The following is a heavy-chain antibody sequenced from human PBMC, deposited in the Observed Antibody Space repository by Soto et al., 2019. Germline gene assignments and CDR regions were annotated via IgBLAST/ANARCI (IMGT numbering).Heavy chain of an antibody. J-gene: IGHJ6*02. Sequence: PGWSLRLSCAASGFTFSGSAMHWVRQASGKGLEWVGRIRSKANSYATAYAASVKGRFTISRDDSKNTEYLQMNSLKTEDTAVYYCTSTNSGNSGEYYYGMDVWGQGTTVTVS. V-gene: IGHV3-73*01. D-gene: IGHD2-21*02. CDR2: IRSKANSYAT. CDR3: TSTNSGNSGEYYYGMDV. CDR1: GFTFSGSA.